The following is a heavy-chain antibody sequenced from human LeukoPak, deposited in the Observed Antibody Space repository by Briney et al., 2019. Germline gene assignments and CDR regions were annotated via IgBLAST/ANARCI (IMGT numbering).Heavy chain of an antibody. CDR3: AKDPYSSGFNYFDY. D-gene: IGHD6-19*01. CDR1: GFTLSSYA. V-gene: IGHV3-23*01. CDR2: ISGSGGST. Sequence: GGSLRLSCAASGFTLSSYAMSWVRQAPGKGLEWVSAISGSGGSTYYADSVKGRFTISRDNSKNTLYLQMNSLRAEDTAVYYCAKDPYSSGFNYFDYWGQGTLVTVSS. J-gene: IGHJ4*02.